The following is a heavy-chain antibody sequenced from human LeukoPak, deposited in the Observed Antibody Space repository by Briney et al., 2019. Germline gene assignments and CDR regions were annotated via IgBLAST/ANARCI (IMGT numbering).Heavy chain of an antibody. CDR1: GFTFSSFG. V-gene: IGHV3-48*04. Sequence: GSLRLSCAASGFTFSSFGMNWVRQAPGKGLEWVSYISSSSSTIYYADSVKGRFTISRDNAKNSLYLQMNSLRAEDTAVYYCAGARSGPYDYWGQETLVIVSS. D-gene: IGHD2-15*01. CDR3: AGARSGPYDY. J-gene: IGHJ4*02. CDR2: ISSSSSTI.